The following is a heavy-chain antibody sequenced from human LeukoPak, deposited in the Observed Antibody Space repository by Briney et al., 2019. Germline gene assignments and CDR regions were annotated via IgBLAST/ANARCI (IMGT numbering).Heavy chain of an antibody. CDR1: GGTFSSYA. D-gene: IGHD3-3*01. CDR3: ARQAHYYDFWSGYFAAPNIFYFDY. Sequence: ASVKVSCKASGGTFSSYAISWVRQAPGQGLEWMGGIIPIFGTANYAQKFQGRVTITTDESTSTAYMELSSLRSEDTAVYYCARQAHYYDFWSGYFAAPNIFYFDYWGQGTLVTVSS. V-gene: IGHV1-69*05. CDR2: IIPIFGTA. J-gene: IGHJ4*02.